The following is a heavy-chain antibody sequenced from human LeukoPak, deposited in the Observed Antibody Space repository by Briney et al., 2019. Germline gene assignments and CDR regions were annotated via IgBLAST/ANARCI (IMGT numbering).Heavy chain of an antibody. CDR3: AKDVDGSVPDAFDI. V-gene: IGHV3-7*03. J-gene: IGHJ3*02. Sequence: PGGSLRLSCAASGFTFSSYWMSWVRQAPGKGLEWVANIKQDGSEKYYVDSVEGRFTISRDNSKNTLYLQMNSLRAEDTAVYYCAKDVDGSVPDAFDIWGQGTMVTVSS. CDR2: IKQDGSEK. CDR1: GFTFSSYW. D-gene: IGHD3-10*01.